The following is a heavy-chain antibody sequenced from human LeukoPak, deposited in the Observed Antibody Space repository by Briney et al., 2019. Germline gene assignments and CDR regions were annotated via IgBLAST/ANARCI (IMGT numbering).Heavy chain of an antibody. D-gene: IGHD4-23*01. Sequence: SVKVSCKASGGTFNNYAISWVRQAPGQGLEWMGGIIPGFGTANYAQKFQGRVTITADESTSTAYMELSSLRSEDTAVYYCARARVVLRWSGFDPWGQGTLVTVSS. J-gene: IGHJ5*02. CDR3: ARARVVLRWSGFDP. V-gene: IGHV1-69*13. CDR1: GGTFNNYA. CDR2: IIPGFGTA.